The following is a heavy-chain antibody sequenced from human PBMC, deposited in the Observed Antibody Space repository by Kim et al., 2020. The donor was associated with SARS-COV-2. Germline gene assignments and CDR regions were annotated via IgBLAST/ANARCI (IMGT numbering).Heavy chain of an antibody. CDR1: GYTFTNYA. J-gene: IGHJ4*02. Sequence: ASVKVSCKASGYTFTNYAITWVRQAPGQGLQWMGWINTNTANPTYAQGFTGRFVFSLDTSVSTAYLQISSLKSEDTAVYYCARHNPPDSWGQGTLVTVSS. V-gene: IGHV7-4-1*02. CDR2: INTNTANP. CDR3: ARHNPPDS. D-gene: IGHD1-20*01.